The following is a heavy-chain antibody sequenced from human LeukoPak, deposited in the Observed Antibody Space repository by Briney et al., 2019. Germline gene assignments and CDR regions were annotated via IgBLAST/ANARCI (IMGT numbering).Heavy chain of an antibody. CDR1: GFTFSSYA. V-gene: IGHV3-23*01. J-gene: IGHJ3*02. D-gene: IGHD3-16*02. CDR3: ARDQHLSASDAFDI. Sequence: SGGSLRLSCAASGFTFSSYAMSWVRQAPGKGLEWVSAISGSGGSTYYADSVKGRFTISRDNAKNSLYLQMNSLRAEDTAVYYCARDQHLSASDAFDIWGQGTMVTVSS. CDR2: ISGSGGST.